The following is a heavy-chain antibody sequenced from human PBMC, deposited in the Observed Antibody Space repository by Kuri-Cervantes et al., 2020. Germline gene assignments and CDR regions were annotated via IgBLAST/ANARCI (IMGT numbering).Heavy chain of an antibody. CDR3: ARSPYRYYDFWSGYYGHQYGVDV. CDR1: GGSISSGGYY. J-gene: IGHJ6*02. V-gene: IGHV4-61*08. D-gene: IGHD3-3*01. CDR2: IYYSGST. Sequence: GSLRLSCTVSGGSISSGGYYWSWIRQHPGKGLEWIGYIYYSGSTNYNPSLKSRVTISVDTSKNQFSLKLSSVTAADTAVYYCARSPYRYYDFWSGYYGHQYGVDVWGQGTTVTVSS.